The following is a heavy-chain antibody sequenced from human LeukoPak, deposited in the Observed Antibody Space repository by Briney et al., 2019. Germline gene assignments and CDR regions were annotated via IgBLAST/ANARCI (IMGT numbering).Heavy chain of an antibody. CDR2: ISSSINYI. CDR1: GFTFSNAW. J-gene: IGHJ6*02. Sequence: GGSLRLSCAASGFTFSNAWMNWVRQAPGKGLEWVASISSSINYIRYADSMKGRVTISRDNAKNSLYLQMDSLRVDDKAVYYCAGPLQGSYAMDVWGLGTTVIVSS. CDR3: AGPLQGSYAMDV. V-gene: IGHV3-21*06.